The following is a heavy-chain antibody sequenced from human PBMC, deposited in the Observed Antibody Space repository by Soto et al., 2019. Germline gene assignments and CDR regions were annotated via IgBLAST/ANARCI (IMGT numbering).Heavy chain of an antibody. V-gene: IGHV3-23*01. D-gene: IGHD1-26*01. Sequence: EVQLLESGGGLVQPGGSLRLSCAAYGFTFSSYAMRLVRQAPVKGLEWVSAISGSGGSTYYADSVKGRFTNSRDNSKNTLYLQMNSLRAEDTAVYYCARRGSGSYYDYWGQGTLVTVSS. CDR3: ARRGSGSYYDY. CDR1: GFTFSSYA. CDR2: ISGSGGST. J-gene: IGHJ4*02.